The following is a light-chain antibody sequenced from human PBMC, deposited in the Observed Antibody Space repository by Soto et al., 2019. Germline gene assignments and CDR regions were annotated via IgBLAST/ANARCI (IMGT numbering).Light chain of an antibody. V-gene: IGKV3-20*01. Sequence: EIVLTQSPGTVSLSPGERATLSCRASQSVSSNYLAWYQQKPGQAPRLLIYGASSRATGIPDRFSGSGSGTDFTLTISRLXXXXXXXXXXXXXXXXPRTFGQGTKVEIK. CDR3: XXXXXXPRT. CDR1: QSVSSNY. CDR2: GAS. J-gene: IGKJ1*01.